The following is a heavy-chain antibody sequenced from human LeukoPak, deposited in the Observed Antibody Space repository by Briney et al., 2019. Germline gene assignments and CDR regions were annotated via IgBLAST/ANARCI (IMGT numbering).Heavy chain of an antibody. V-gene: IGHV3-30*18. CDR2: ISYDGSNK. D-gene: IGHD6-13*01. CDR1: GFTFSSYG. J-gene: IGHJ4*02. CDR3: AKDKFGGDQQLVRGYDY. Sequence: GGSLRLSCAASGFTFSSYGMHWVRQAPGKGLEWVAVISYDGSNKYYADSVKGRFTISRDNAKRSLYLQMNSLRAEDTALYYCAKDKFGGDQQLVRGYDYWGQGTLVTVSS.